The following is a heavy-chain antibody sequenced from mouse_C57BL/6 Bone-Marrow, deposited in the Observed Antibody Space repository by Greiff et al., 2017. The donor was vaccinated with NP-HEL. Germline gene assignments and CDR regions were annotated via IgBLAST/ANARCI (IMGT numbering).Heavy chain of an antibody. CDR3: ARGFITTVVARFDY. J-gene: IGHJ2*01. D-gene: IGHD1-1*01. Sequence: VQLKESGPGLVKPSQSLSLTCSVTGYSITSGYYWNWIRQFPGNKLEWMGYISYDGSNNYNPSLKNRIPITRDTSKNQFFLKLNTVTTEDTATYYCARGFITTVVARFDYWGQGTTLTVSS. CDR2: ISYDGSN. V-gene: IGHV3-6*01. CDR1: GYSITSGYY.